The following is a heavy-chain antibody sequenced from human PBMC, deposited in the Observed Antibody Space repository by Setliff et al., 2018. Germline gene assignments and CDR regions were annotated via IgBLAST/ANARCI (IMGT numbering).Heavy chain of an antibody. CDR1: GYTFTSYG. V-gene: IGHV1-8*02. J-gene: IGHJ5*02. CDR3: AREEVGRYSSGWYISSDNWFDP. Sequence: ASVKVSCKPSGYTFTSYGISWVRQAPGKGLEWMGWMNPNSGNTGYAQKFQGRVTMTRDTSISTAYMELSRLRSDDTAVYYCAREEVGRYSSGWYISSDNWFDPWGQGTLVTVSS. CDR2: MNPNSGNT. D-gene: IGHD6-19*01.